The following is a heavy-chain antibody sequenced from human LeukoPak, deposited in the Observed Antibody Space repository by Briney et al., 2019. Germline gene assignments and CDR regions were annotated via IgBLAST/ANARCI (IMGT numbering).Heavy chain of an antibody. Sequence: PGGSLRLSCAASGFTFSDYYMSWIRQAPGKGLEWVSYISSSGSTIYYADSVKGRFTISRDNAKNSLNLQMNSLRAEDTAVYYCARDLATVTTTPWFDPWGQGTLVTVSS. CDR1: GFTFSDYY. D-gene: IGHD4-17*01. CDR2: ISSSGSTI. CDR3: ARDLATVTTTPWFDP. V-gene: IGHV3-11*04. J-gene: IGHJ5*02.